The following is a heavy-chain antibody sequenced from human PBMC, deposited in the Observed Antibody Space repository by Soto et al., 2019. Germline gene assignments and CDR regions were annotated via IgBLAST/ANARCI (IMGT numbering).Heavy chain of an antibody. CDR3: ARDPCGGDWYPPGRWFDP. CDR2: ISTYSGNT. J-gene: IGHJ5*02. D-gene: IGHD2-21*02. V-gene: IGHV1-18*01. Sequence: QVQLGQSGAEVKKPGASVKVSCKASGYTFTSYGINWVRQAPGQGLEWMGWISTYSGNTNYAPKLQGRVTMTTDTSTNTAYMELRSLRSDDTAVYYCARDPCGGDWYPPGRWFDPWGQGTLVTVSS. CDR1: GYTFTSYG.